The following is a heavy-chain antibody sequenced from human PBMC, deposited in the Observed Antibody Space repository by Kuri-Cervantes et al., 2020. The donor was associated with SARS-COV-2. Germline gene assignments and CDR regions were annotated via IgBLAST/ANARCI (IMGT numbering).Heavy chain of an antibody. CDR3: ARRNMDV. CDR2: IYYSGST. CDR1: GGSISSYY. Sequence: LRLSCTVSGGSISSYYWSWIRQPPGKGLEWIGYIYYSGSTNYNPSLKSRVTISVDTSKNQFSLKLSSVTAADTAVYYCARRNMDVWGKGTTVTVSS. J-gene: IGHJ6*03. V-gene: IGHV4-59*12.